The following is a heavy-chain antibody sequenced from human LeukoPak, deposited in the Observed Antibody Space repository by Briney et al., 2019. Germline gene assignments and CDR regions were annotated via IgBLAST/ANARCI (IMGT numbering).Heavy chain of an antibody. Sequence: GGSLRLSCAASGFTFSSYEMNWVRQAPGKGLEWFSYISSSGSPIYCADSVKGRFTISRDNAKNSLYLQMNSLRAEDTAVYYCARVGPLSVLWSTFDYWGQGTLVTVSS. CDR3: ARVGPLSVLWSTFDY. V-gene: IGHV3-48*03. CDR2: ISSSGSPI. J-gene: IGHJ4*02. CDR1: GFTFSSYE. D-gene: IGHD4-23*01.